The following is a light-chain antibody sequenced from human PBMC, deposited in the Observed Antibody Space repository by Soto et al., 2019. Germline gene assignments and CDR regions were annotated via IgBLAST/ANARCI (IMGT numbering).Light chain of an antibody. CDR3: HQSYDIPT. V-gene: IGKV1-39*01. J-gene: IGKJ5*01. Sequence: DIQMTQSPSSLSASVGDRVTITCRARQNINSYLNWYQQKPGKAPKLLIYAASSLQSGVPSRFSGSGSGTDFTLTVSSLQPADFATYYCHQSYDIPTFGQGTRLEIK. CDR1: QNINSY. CDR2: AAS.